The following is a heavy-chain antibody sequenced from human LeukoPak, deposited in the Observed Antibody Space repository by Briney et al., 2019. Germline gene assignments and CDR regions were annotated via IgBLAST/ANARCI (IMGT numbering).Heavy chain of an antibody. V-gene: IGHV3-23*01. J-gene: IGHJ4*02. CDR1: GFIFSDYD. CDR3: AKAGYSSSWPFDY. D-gene: IGHD6-13*01. Sequence: PGGSLRLSCAASGFIFSDYDMNWVRQAPGKGLEWVSALSGSGSTTYYADSVKGRFTISRDNSKNTVFLQMNSLRVEDTAVYYCAKAGYSSSWPFDYWVQGTQVTVSS. CDR2: LSGSGSTT.